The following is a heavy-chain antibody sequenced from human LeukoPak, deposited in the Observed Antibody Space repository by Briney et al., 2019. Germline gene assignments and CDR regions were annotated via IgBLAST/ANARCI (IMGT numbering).Heavy chain of an antibody. J-gene: IGHJ4*02. CDR3: ARHYDSSGYYYGRPFDY. V-gene: IGHV1-8*03. CDR2: MNPNSGNT. CDR1: GYTFTSYD. D-gene: IGHD3-22*01. Sequence: ASVKVSCKASGYTFTSYDINWVRQATGQGLEWMGWMNPNSGNTGYAQKFQGRVTITRNTSISTAYMELSSLRSEDTAVYYCARHYDSSGYYYGRPFDYWGQGTLVTVSS.